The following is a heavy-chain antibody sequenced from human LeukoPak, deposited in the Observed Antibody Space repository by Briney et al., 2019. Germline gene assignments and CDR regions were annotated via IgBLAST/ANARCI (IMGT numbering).Heavy chain of an antibody. D-gene: IGHD2-21*01. J-gene: IGHJ5*02. Sequence: PSETLSLTCTVSGGSISSYYWSWIRQPPGKGLEWIGYIYSSGSTTYNPSLESRLAISIDTSKNHFSLKLSSVTAADTAVYFCAKRAVTTAGDLWFDPWGQGTLVTVSS. CDR2: IYSSGST. V-gene: IGHV4-59*08. CDR1: GGSISSYY. CDR3: AKRAVTTAGDLWFDP.